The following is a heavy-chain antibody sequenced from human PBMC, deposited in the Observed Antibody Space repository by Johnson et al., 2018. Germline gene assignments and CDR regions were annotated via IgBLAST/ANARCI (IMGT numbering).Heavy chain of an antibody. D-gene: IGHD6-13*01. CDR3: TRHAPSIAAAGTPVDV. CDR1: GFTFSGSA. V-gene: IGHV3-73*01. Sequence: EVQLVESGGGLVQPGGSLKLSCAASGFTFSGSAMHWVRQASGKGLEWVGRIRSKANSYATAYAASVKGRVTISRDDSKNTAYLQMNSLKTEDTAVYYCTRHAPSIAAAGTPVDVWGKGTTVTVSS. CDR2: IRSKANSYAT. J-gene: IGHJ6*04.